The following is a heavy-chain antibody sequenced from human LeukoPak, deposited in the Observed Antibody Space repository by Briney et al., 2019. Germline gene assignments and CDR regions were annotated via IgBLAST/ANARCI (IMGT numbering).Heavy chain of an antibody. J-gene: IGHJ4*02. V-gene: IGHV3-15*01. CDR2: IKSKADGGAT. Sequence: PGGSLRLSCAASGFTFSNAWMSWVRQAPGKGLEWVGRIKSKADGGATDYAAPVKGRFTISRDDSKNTLYLQMNSLKTEDTAVYYCTTYSSVSSRNYYFDYWGQGTLVTVSS. CDR1: GFTFSNAW. D-gene: IGHD6-19*01. CDR3: TTYSSVSSRNYYFDY.